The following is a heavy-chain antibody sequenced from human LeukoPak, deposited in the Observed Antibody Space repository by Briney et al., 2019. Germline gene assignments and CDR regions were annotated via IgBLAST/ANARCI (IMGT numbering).Heavy chain of an antibody. CDR1: GFTLSSFD. CDR3: ARGPPRGKYYYMDV. J-gene: IGHJ6*03. V-gene: IGHV3-13*01. D-gene: IGHD1-1*01. Sequence: GGSLTLSCAASGFTLSSFDMHWVRQPTGQGLEWVSTIGTASDTYYPGSVEGRFTLSRDNAKNSLYLQMNSLTAGDTAVYYCARGPPRGKYYYMDVWGKGTTVTVSS. CDR2: IGTASDT.